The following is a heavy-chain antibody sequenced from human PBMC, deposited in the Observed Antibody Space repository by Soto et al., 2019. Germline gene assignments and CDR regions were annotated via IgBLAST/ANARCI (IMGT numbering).Heavy chain of an antibody. D-gene: IGHD6-19*01. CDR2: ISSNGGST. Sequence: PGGFLRRSFSASGFTFSSYAMHCVGQARGKVLEYVSAISSNGGSTYYAYSVKGRFTISRDHSNNTLYLQMSSLSAEDTAVYYCAIPAGDAYHAFDHWAQGPLVT. CDR1: GFTFSSYA. J-gene: IGHJ4*02. CDR3: AIPAGDAYHAFDH. V-gene: IGHV3-64D*06.